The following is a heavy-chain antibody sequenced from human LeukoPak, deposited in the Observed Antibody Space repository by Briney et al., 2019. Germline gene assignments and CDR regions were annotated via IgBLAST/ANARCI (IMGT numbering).Heavy chain of an antibody. Sequence: ASVKVSCKASGYTFTSYGINWVRQATGQGLEWMGWMNPNSGNTGYAQKFQGRVTITRNTSISTAYMELSSLRSEDTAVYYCARQTKWPHQTFDIWGQGTVVTVSS. V-gene: IGHV1-8*03. CDR3: ARQTKWPHQTFDI. CDR2: MNPNSGNT. J-gene: IGHJ3*02. CDR1: GYTFTSYG. D-gene: IGHD5-12*01.